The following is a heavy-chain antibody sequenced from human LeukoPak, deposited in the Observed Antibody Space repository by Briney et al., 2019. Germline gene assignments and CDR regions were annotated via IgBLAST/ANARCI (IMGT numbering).Heavy chain of an antibody. J-gene: IGHJ4*02. CDR2: IKGDGTHT. CDR1: GFTFNKSW. CDR3: VRDGDAYNFDY. D-gene: IGHD5-24*01. V-gene: IGHV3-74*01. Sequence: PGGSLRLSCAASGFTFNKSWMHWVRQAPGKGLVWVSRIKGDGTHTSYAASVNGRFTVSRDNAKNTLYLQMDSLRDEDTAVYYCVRDGDAYNFDYWGQGTLVTVSS.